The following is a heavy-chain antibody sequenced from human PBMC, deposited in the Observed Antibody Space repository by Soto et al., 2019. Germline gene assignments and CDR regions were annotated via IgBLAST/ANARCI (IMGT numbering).Heavy chain of an antibody. CDR3: ARSLSTISARPDY. CDR1: GYTFTDYF. D-gene: IGHD6-6*01. V-gene: IGHV1-2*02. Sequence: QVQLVQSGAEVKKPGASVEVSCKASGYTFTDYFIHWVRQAPGQGLEWMGWINPNTGGINYAQKFQGRVTMTRDTSISTAYMELRGLRSDDTALYFCARSLSTISARPDYWGQGTLVTVYS. CDR2: INPNTGGI. J-gene: IGHJ4*02.